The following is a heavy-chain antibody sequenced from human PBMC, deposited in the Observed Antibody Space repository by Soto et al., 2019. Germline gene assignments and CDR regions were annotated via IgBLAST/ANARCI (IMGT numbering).Heavy chain of an antibody. Sequence: PGGSPRLSCAASGFTFDDYAMHWVRQAPGKGLEWVSGISWNSGSIGYADSVKGRFTISRDNAKNSLYLQMNSLRAEDTALYYCAKGFSGYPSWSQGTLVTGSS. J-gene: IGHJ4*02. V-gene: IGHV3-9*01. CDR3: AKGFSGYPS. CDR1: GFTFDDYA. CDR2: ISWNSGSI. D-gene: IGHD5-12*01.